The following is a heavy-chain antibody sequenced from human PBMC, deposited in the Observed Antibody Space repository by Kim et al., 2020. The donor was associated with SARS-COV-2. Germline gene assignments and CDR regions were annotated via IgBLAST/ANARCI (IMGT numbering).Heavy chain of an antibody. CDR2: ITGSDDGT. CDR3: AKQRSSTTGSGVNY. Sequence: GGSLRLSCAASGFIFSSYAMSWVRQAPGKGLEWISAITGSDDGTYYADSVKGRFTISRDNSKNTLHLQMNSLRAEDTAVYYCAKQRSSTTGSGVNYWGQGTLVTVSS. J-gene: IGHJ4*02. CDR1: GFIFSSYA. D-gene: IGHD2-2*01. V-gene: IGHV3-23*01.